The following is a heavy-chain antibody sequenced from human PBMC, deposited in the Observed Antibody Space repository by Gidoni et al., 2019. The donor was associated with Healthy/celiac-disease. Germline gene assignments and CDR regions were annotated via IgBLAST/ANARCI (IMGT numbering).Heavy chain of an antibody. J-gene: IGHJ5*02. CDR3: ATAHHTYYDFWSGGVSWFDP. Sequence: QVQLQESGPGLVKPSQTLSLTCTVSGGSISSGGYYWSWIRQHPGKGLEWIGYIYYSGSTYYNPSLKSRVTISVDTSKNQFSLKLSSVTAADTAVYYCATAHHTYYDFWSGGVSWFDPWGQGTLVTVSS. D-gene: IGHD3-3*01. CDR1: GGSISSGGYY. V-gene: IGHV4-31*03. CDR2: IYYSGST.